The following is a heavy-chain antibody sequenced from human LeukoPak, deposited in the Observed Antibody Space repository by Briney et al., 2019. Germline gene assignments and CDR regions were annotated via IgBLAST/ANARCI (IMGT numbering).Heavy chain of an antibody. J-gene: IGHJ6*03. CDR3: ARGSSGWYGAYYYYYYYMDV. V-gene: IGHV3-7*01. Sequence: GGSLRLSCAASGFTFSSYWMSWVRQAPGKGLEWVANIKQDGSGKYYVDSVKGRFTISRDNAKNSLYLQMNSLRAEDTAVYYCARGSSGWYGAYYYYYYYMDVWGKGTTVTVSS. CDR2: IKQDGSGK. D-gene: IGHD6-19*01. CDR1: GFTFSSYW.